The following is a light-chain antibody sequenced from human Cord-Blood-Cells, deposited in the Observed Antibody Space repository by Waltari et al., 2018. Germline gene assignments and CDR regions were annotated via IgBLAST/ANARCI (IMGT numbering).Light chain of an antibody. J-gene: IGKJ1*01. Sequence: DIQLTQSPSSLSASVAARVTITCRASQSIRSYLNWYQQKPGKAPKLLIYAASSLPSGVPSRFSGSGSGTDFTLTISSLQPEDFATCHCRQSYSTPSTFGQGTKVEIK. CDR2: AAS. V-gene: IGKV1-39*01. CDR3: RQSYSTPST. CDR1: QSIRSY.